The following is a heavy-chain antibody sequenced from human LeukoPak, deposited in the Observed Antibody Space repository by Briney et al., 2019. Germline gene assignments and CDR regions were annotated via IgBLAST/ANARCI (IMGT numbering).Heavy chain of an antibody. D-gene: IGHD6-13*01. J-gene: IGHJ5*02. CDR2: IYPGDSDL. CDR3: ARHEIAAAGTESWFDP. CDR1: GSKFSDYW. V-gene: IGHV5-51*01. Sequence: GESLQISCKTSGSKFSDYWIGWVRQLPGKGLEWMGIIYPGDSDLRYSPSFQGQVTISVDKSISTAYLQWSSLKASDTAMYYCARHEIAAAGTESWFDPWGQGTLVTVSS.